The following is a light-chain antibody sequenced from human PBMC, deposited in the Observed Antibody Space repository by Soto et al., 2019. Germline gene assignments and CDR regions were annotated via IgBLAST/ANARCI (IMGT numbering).Light chain of an antibody. V-gene: IGKV1-33*01. CDR2: DAS. CDR1: QDISNY. Sequence: DIQMTQSPSSLSASVGDRVTITCQASQDISNYLNWYQQKPGKAPKLLIYDASNLETGAPSRFSGSGSGTDFTFTISSLQPEDIATYYCQQYDNLPALTFGGGTKVDIK. J-gene: IGKJ4*01. CDR3: QQYDNLPALT.